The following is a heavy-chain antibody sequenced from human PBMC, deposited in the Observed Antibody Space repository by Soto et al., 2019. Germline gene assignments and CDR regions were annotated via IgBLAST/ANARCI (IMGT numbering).Heavy chain of an antibody. J-gene: IGHJ4*02. CDR2: IIPILGIA. D-gene: IGHD2-2*02. CDR1: GCTFSSYT. Sequence: QVQLVQSGAEVKKPGSSVKVSCKASGCTFSSYTISWVRQAPGQGLEWMGRIIPILGIANYAQKFQGRVTITADKSTSTAYMELSSLRAEDTAVYYCARGRTGTYCSSTSCYNGFDYWGQGTLVTVSS. CDR3: ARGRTGTYCSSTSCYNGFDY. V-gene: IGHV1-69*02.